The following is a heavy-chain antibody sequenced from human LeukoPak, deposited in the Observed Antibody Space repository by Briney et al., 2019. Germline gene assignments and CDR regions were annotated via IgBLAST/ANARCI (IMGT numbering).Heavy chain of an antibody. V-gene: IGHV3-7*01. CDR2: IKQDGSEK. D-gene: IGHD1-7*01. Sequence: GGSLRLSCAASGFTFSSYWMSWVRQAPGKGLEWVANIKQDGSEKYYVDSVKGRFTISRDNAKNSLYLQMNSLRAEDTAVYYCARDDVRVKEAELKFYYYYYMDVWGKGTTVTVSS. CDR3: ARDDVRVKEAELKFYYYYYMDV. CDR1: GFTFSSYW. J-gene: IGHJ6*03.